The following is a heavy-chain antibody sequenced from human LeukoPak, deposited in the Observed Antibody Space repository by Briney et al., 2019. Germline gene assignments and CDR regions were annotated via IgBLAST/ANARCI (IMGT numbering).Heavy chain of an antibody. V-gene: IGHV3-30*18. CDR3: AKYRSLTLPAFERSGYYYF. J-gene: IGHJ4*02. D-gene: IGHD3-22*01. Sequence: PGGPLRLSCAASGFTFSSYGMHWVRQAPAKELAWVAVISYVGSNHYYQDSAQGRFTISRDNSKNTVYLQMNSLRDEDTAVYYCAKYRSLTLPAFERSGYYYFWGQGTLVSVSS. CDR2: ISYVGSNH. CDR1: GFTFSSYG.